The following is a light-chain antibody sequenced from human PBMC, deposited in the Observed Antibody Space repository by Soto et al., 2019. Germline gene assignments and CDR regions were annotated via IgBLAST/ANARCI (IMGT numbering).Light chain of an antibody. CDR1: EDISNY. CDR2: GAS. Sequence: GDRVTITCRASEDISNYLAWYQQKPGKVPKLLIYGASTLQSGGPSRFSGSGSGTDFTLTISSLQTEDVATYYCQNYNRAPWTFGQGTKVESK. J-gene: IGKJ1*01. CDR3: QNYNRAPWT. V-gene: IGKV1-27*01.